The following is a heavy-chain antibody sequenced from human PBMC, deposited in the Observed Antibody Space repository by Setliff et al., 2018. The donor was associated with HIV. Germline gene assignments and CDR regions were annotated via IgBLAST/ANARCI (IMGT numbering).Heavy chain of an antibody. J-gene: IGHJ3*02. Sequence: SETLSLTCAVYGGSFSVYYWSWIRQPPGKGLEWIGEINHSGSTNYNPSLKSRVTISVDTSKNQFSLKLTSVTAAYTAVYYWARNIEWEPYAFYIWGQGTMVTVS. CDR2: INHSGST. CDR3: ARNIEWEPYAFYI. CDR1: GGSFSVYY. D-gene: IGHD1-26*01. V-gene: IGHV4-34*01.